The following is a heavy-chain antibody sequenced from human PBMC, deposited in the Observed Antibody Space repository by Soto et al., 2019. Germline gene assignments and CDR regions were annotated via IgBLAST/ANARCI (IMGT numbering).Heavy chain of an antibody. D-gene: IGHD6-13*01. Sequence: SETLSLTCAVYGGSFSGYYWSWIRQPPGKGLEWIGNVFYSGSTNYNSSLKSRVTISVVTSKNQFSLKLSSMTAADTAVYYCAREAAANWFDPWGQGTLVTVSS. V-gene: IGHV4-34*11. J-gene: IGHJ5*02. CDR1: GGSFSGYY. CDR3: AREAAANWFDP. CDR2: VFYSGST.